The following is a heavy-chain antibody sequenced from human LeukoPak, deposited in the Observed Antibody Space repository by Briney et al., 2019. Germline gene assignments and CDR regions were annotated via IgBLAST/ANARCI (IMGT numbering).Heavy chain of an antibody. CDR2: IHYSGST. CDR3: ARHYLPAYGFDY. Sequence: SETLSLTCTVSGGSMRSFYWIWIRQPPGKGLEWVGDIHYSGSTNYNPSLKSRVTISVDTSKNQFSLKLSSVTAADTAVYYCARHYLPAYGFDYWGQGTLVTVSS. V-gene: IGHV4-59*08. CDR1: GGSMRSFY. J-gene: IGHJ4*02. D-gene: IGHD4-17*01.